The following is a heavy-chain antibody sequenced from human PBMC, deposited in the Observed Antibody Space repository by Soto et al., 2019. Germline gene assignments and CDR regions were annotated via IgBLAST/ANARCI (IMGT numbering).Heavy chain of an antibody. V-gene: IGHV1-69*01. J-gene: IGHJ4*02. Sequence: QVQLVQSGAEVKKPGSSVKVSCKVSGGPFSDYAVSWVRQAPGQGLEWMGGIIPMFGTANYAQKFQGRVTITADESTTTAYMELSRRRSADTAVYYCARDLDYYGSGNYYNRIDYWGQGTLVTVSS. CDR2: IIPMFGTA. CDR1: GGPFSDYA. D-gene: IGHD3-10*01. CDR3: ARDLDYYGSGNYYNRIDY.